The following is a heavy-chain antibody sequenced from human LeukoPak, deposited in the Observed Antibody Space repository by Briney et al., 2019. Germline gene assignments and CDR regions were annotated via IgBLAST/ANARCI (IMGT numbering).Heavy chain of an antibody. Sequence: GSLRLSCAASGFTFSTYWVHWVRQAPGKGLVWVSRIKSDGSTNYADSVKGRFTISRDNAKNTLSLQMNSLRPEDTGVYYCARAPSEIGGYYPEYFRHWGQGTLVTVSS. J-gene: IGHJ1*01. CDR3: ARAPSEIGGYYPEYFRH. V-gene: IGHV3-74*01. CDR2: IKSDGST. CDR1: GFTFSTYW. D-gene: IGHD3-3*01.